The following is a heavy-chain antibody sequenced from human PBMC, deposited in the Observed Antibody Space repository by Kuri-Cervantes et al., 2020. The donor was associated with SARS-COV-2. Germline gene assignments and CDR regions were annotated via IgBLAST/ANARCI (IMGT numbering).Heavy chain of an antibody. D-gene: IGHD3-22*01. V-gene: IGHV1-2*04. CDR3: AREEAYDNSAYQTIHFDY. CDR1: GYTFTGYY. Sequence: ASVKVSCKASGYTFTGYYMHWVRQAPGQGLEWMGWINPNSGGTNYAQKFQGWVTMTRDTSISTAYMELSRLRSDDTAVYYCAREEAYDNSAYQTIHFDYWGQGTLVTVSS. J-gene: IGHJ4*02. CDR2: INPNSGGT.